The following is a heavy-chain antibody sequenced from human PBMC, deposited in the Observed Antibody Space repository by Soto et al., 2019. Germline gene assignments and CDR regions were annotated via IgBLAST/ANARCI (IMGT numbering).Heavy chain of an antibody. CDR1: GYTSTDSY. J-gene: IGHJ4*02. D-gene: IGHD3-22*01. CDR3: ARGKFSDSTGYYLDY. Sequence: ASVKVSCKASGYTSTDSYMHWVRQAPGQGLEWMGWINPNRGGTSYAQKFQGWVTMTRDTFSSTAYMELSRLKSDDTAVYFCARGKFSDSTGYYLDYWGQGTLVTVSS. CDR2: INPNRGGT. V-gene: IGHV1-2*04.